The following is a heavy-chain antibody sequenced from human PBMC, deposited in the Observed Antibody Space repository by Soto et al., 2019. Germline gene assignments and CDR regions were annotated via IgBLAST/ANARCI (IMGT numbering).Heavy chain of an antibody. CDR2: ISGSGGST. J-gene: IGHJ3*02. D-gene: IGHD4-17*01. CDR1: GFSFSSYA. CDR3: AKEEGAYGDYDAFDI. Sequence: GGSLRLSCAASGFSFSSYAMSWVRQAPGKGLEWVSAISGSGGSTYYADPVKGRFTISRGNSKNTLYLQMNSLRAEDTAVYYCAKEEGAYGDYDAFDIWGQGTMVTVSS. V-gene: IGHV3-23*01.